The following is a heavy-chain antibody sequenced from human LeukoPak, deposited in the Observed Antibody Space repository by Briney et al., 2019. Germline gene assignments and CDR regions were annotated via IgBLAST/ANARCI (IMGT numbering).Heavy chain of an antibody. J-gene: IGHJ4*02. CDR2: INPNSGGT. V-gene: IGHV1-2*02. CDR1: GGTFSSYA. Sequence: ASVKVSCKASGGTFSSYAISWVRQAPGQGLEWMGWINPNSGGTNYAQKFQGRVTMTRDTSISTAYMELSRLRSDDTAVYYCARSIMITFGGVIDLDYWGQGTLVTVSS. D-gene: IGHD3-16*02. CDR3: ARSIMITFGGVIDLDY.